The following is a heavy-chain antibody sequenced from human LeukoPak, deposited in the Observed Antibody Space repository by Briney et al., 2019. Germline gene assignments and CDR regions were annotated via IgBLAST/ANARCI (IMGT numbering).Heavy chain of an antibody. J-gene: IGHJ4*02. Sequence: PGGSLGLSCAASGFTFSSYAMHWVRQAPGKGLEWVAVISYDGSNKYYADSVKGRFTISRDNSKNTLYLQMNSLRAEDTAVYYCARGMAIDYWGQGTLVTVSS. CDR3: ARGMAIDY. CDR2: ISYDGSNK. V-gene: IGHV3-30*04. CDR1: GFTFSSYA. D-gene: IGHD2-8*01.